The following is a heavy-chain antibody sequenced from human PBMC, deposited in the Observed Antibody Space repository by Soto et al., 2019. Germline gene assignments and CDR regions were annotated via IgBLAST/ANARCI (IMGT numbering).Heavy chain of an antibody. Sequence: EVQLVESGGTLVQPGGSLRLSCAASGFTFSSYWMTWVRQAPGKGLEWVANIKQDGSQKYYVDSVKGRFTISRDNAKNSLYLQMNSLRVEDTAVYYCARAMGGYDSYWGQGTLVTVSS. CDR1: GFTFSSYW. J-gene: IGHJ4*02. D-gene: IGHD5-12*01. CDR3: ARAMGGYDSY. CDR2: IKQDGSQK. V-gene: IGHV3-7*04.